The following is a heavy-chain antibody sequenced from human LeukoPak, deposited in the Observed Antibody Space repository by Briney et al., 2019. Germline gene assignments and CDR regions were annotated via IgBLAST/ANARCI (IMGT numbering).Heavy chain of an antibody. V-gene: IGHV1-69*13. CDR3: ARGAEYYYDSSGYYHNWFDP. CDR1: GGTFSSYA. J-gene: IGHJ5*02. CDR2: IIPIFGTA. Sequence: GASVKVSCKASGGTFSSYAISWVRQAPGQGLEWMGGIIPIFGTANYAQKFQGRVTITADESTSTAYMELSSLRSEDTAVYYCARGAEYYYDSSGYYHNWFDPWGQGTLVTVSS. D-gene: IGHD3-22*01.